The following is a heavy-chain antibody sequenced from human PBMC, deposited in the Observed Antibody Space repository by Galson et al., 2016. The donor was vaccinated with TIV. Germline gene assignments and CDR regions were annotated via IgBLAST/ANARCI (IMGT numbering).Heavy chain of an antibody. D-gene: IGHD6-19*01. CDR3: ARGATSDWPFDY. CDR2: INAGNGDT. Sequence: SVKVSCKASGYTFTTYAIHWVRQAPGHGLEWMGWINAGNGDTKYSQKFQGRVTISRDTSASTAYMELSSLTSEDPAMYYCARGATSDWPFDYWGQATLVTVSS. CDR1: GYTFTTYA. V-gene: IGHV1-3*01. J-gene: IGHJ4*02.